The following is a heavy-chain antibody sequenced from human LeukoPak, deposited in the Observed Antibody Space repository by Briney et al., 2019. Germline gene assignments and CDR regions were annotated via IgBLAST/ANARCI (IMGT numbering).Heavy chain of an antibody. J-gene: IGHJ4*02. CDR1: GFTFSSYA. D-gene: IGHD3-10*01. CDR2: ISASGGST. V-gene: IGHV3-23*01. CDR3: AKRPGRGIYFDY. Sequence: GGSLRLSCAASGFTFSSYAMSWVLQAPGKGLEWVSAISASGGSTYYADSVKGRFTISRDNSKNTLYLQMNSLRAEDTAVYYCAKRPGRGIYFDYWGQGTLVTVSS.